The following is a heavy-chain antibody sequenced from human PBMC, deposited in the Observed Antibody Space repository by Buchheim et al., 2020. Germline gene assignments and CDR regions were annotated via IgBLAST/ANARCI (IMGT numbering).Heavy chain of an antibody. Sequence: EEQLVESGGGLVQPGGSLRLSCAVSGFTFSDHYMDWVRQAPGKGLEWLARSRNKQKGYYTEYAASVQGRFTISRDDSKKFLYLQMDSLKSEDTAVYYCTRSLGRSYDTNWFDPWGQGAL. V-gene: IGHV3-72*01. CDR2: SRNKQKGYYT. J-gene: IGHJ5*02. CDR1: GFTFSDHY. D-gene: IGHD3-9*01. CDR3: TRSLGRSYDTNWFDP.